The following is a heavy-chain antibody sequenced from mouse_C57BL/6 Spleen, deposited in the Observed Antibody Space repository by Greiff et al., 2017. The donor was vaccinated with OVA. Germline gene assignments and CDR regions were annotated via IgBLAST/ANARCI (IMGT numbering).Heavy chain of an antibody. CDR3: SSYYSNYPSYAMDY. D-gene: IGHD2-5*01. CDR1: GYTFTSYW. Sequence: VQLQQSGTVLARPGASVKMSCKTSGYTFTSYWMHWVKQRPGQGLEWIGAIYPGNSDTSYNQKFKGKAKLTAVTSASTAYMELSSLTNEDSAVYYCSSYYSNYPSYAMDYWGQGPSVTVSS. CDR2: IYPGNSDT. J-gene: IGHJ4*01. V-gene: IGHV1-5*01.